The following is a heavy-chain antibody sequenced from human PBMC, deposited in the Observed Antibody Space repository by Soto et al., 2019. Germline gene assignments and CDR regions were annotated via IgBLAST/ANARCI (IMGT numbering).Heavy chain of an antibody. Sequence: EVQLLESGGGLVQPGPSLRLSCAASGFTFSSHAMTWVRQAPGKGLEWVSVITGSGGTTYSADSVRGRFTISRDNSKNTLSLQMNSLRAEDTAVYYCAKGGGYYSHYYYYLDVWGKGTTVTVSS. CDR2: ITGSGGTT. J-gene: IGHJ6*03. CDR3: AKGGGYYSHYYYYLDV. V-gene: IGHV3-23*01. CDR1: GFTFSSHA. D-gene: IGHD3-3*01.